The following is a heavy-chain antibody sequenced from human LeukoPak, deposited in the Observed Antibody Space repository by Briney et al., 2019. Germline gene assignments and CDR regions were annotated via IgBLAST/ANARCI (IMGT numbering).Heavy chain of an antibody. V-gene: IGHV3-30*04. Sequence: GGSLRLSCAASGLTFSSYAMHWVRQAPGKGLEWVAVISYDGSNKYYADSVKGRFTISRDNSKNTLYLQMNSLRAEDTAVYYCARDVAVAATTPFDYWGQGTLVTVSS. CDR2: ISYDGSNK. CDR1: GLTFSSYA. J-gene: IGHJ4*02. D-gene: IGHD2-15*01. CDR3: ARDVAVAATTPFDY.